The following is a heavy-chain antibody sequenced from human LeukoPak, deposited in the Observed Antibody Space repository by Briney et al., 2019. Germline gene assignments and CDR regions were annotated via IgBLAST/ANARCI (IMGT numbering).Heavy chain of an antibody. D-gene: IGHD3-10*01. CDR2: IYYSGST. CDR3: ARSYGSGSYSFDY. Sequence: PSQTLSLTCTVSGGPISSGSYYWSWIRQPPGKGLEWIGYIYYSGSTNYNPSLKSRVTISVDTSKNQFSLKLSSVTAADTAVYYCARSYGSGSYSFDYWGQGTLVTVSS. J-gene: IGHJ4*02. V-gene: IGHV4-61*01. CDR1: GGPISSGSYY.